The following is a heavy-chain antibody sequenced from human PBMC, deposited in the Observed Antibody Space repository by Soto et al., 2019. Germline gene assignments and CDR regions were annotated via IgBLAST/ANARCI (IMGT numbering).Heavy chain of an antibody. Sequence: GGSLRLSCAASGFTFSNAWIIFFRHAPCKGLEWVVGIKSKTDCGTTNYASPVKGKFTISRADSNNTLYLQMNILKPEDTDVYFCSSESSSYYRLLYYYYGMDVWGQGTPVTVSS. J-gene: IGHJ6*02. CDR1: GFTFSNAW. D-gene: IGHD3-22*01. CDR3: SSESSSYYRLLYYYYGMDV. V-gene: IGHV3-15*01. CDR2: IKSKTDCGTT.